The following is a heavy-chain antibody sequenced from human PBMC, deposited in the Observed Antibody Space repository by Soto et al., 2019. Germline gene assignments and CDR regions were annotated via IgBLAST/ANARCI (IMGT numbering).Heavy chain of an antibody. CDR2: INSDGNST. CDR1: GFTFSPFW. D-gene: IGHD4-4*01. CDR3: ARGSNLFDY. J-gene: IGHJ4*02. V-gene: IGHV3-74*01. Sequence: EVQLVESGGGLVQPGGSLRLSCAASGFTFSPFWMHWVRQVPGKGPVWVSRINSDGNSTSYADSVKGRFTISRDNAKKTLYLQMNSLRAEDTAVYYCARGSNLFDYWGQGTLVTVSS.